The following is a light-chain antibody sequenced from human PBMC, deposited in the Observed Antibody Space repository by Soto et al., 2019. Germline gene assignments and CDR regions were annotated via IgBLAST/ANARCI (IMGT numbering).Light chain of an antibody. CDR3: QQYGSSPTYT. Sequence: EIVLTQSPGTLSLSPGERATLSCRASQSVSSSYLAWYQQKPGQAPRLLIYGASSRATGIPVRFRGSGSGPYFTLTILRLEPEDFAVYYCQQYGSSPTYTFGQGTKLEIK. V-gene: IGKV3-20*01. CDR1: QSVSSSY. J-gene: IGKJ2*01. CDR2: GAS.